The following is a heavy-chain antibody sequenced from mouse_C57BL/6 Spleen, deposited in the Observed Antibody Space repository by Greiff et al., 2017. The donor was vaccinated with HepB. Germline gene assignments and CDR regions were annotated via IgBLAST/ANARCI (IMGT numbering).Heavy chain of an antibody. D-gene: IGHD1-1*01. V-gene: IGHV1-39*01. Sequence: EVQLQQSGPELVKPGASVKISCKASGYSFTDYNMNWVKQSNGKSLEWIGVINPNYGTTSYNQKFKGKATLTVDQSSSTAYMQLNSLTYEDSAVYYCAREITTHRVPQLAYWGQGTLVTVSA. CDR2: INPNYGTT. J-gene: IGHJ3*01. CDR3: AREITTHRVPQLAY. CDR1: GYSFTDYN.